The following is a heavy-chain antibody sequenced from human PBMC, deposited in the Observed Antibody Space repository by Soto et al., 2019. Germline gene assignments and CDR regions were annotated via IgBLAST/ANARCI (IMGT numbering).Heavy chain of an antibody. CDR3: AKVWSPPYYDSSGYYYGMDV. CDR2: ISYDGSNK. Sequence: GGSLRLSCAASGFTFSCYSMNWVRQAPGKGLEWVAVISYDGSNKYYADSVKGRFTISRDNSKNTLYLQMNSLRAEDTAVYYCAKVWSPPYYDSSGYYYGMDVWGQGTTVTVSS. D-gene: IGHD3-22*01. CDR1: GFTFSCYS. J-gene: IGHJ6*02. V-gene: IGHV3-30*18.